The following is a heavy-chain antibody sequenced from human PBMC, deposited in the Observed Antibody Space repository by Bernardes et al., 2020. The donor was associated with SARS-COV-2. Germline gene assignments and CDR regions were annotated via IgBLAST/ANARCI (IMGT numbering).Heavy chain of an antibody. CDR2: IGALGAGT. CDR1: CFTFNTLA. Sequence: GGSRRLSGAASCFTFNTLAMTWVLPPPGMGLEWFSRIGALGAGTNYAASVKGRFTISRDNSMNTLYLQLNSLRAEDTARYYCAKDRDIVLIGHGMDAWGQGTTVTVSS. D-gene: IGHD2-15*01. J-gene: IGHJ6*02. CDR3: AKDRDIVLIGHGMDA. V-gene: IGHV3-23*01.